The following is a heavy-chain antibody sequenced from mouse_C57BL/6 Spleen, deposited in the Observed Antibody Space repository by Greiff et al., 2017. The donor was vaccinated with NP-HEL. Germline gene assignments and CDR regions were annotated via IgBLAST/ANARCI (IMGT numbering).Heavy chain of an antibody. CDR3: ARSELITTVVEGDY. D-gene: IGHD1-1*01. V-gene: IGHV1-55*01. CDR2: IYPGSGSP. CDR1: GYTFTSYW. Sequence: QVQLQQPGAELVKPGASVKMSCKASGYTFTSYWITWVKQRPGQGLEWIGDIYPGSGSPNYNEKFKSKATLTVDTSSSTAYMQLSSLTSEDSAVYYCARSELITTVVEGDYWGQGTTLTVSS. J-gene: IGHJ2*01.